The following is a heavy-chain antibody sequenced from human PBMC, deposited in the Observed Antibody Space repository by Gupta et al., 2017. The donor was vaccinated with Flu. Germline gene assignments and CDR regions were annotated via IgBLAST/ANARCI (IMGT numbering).Heavy chain of an antibody. CDR3: ARDWPKPKDAAIEWYFDL. CDR1: GGSISSGSYY. Sequence: QVQLQESGPGLVKPSQTLSLTCTVSGGSISSGSYYWRWIRQPAGKGLEWFGRIYTSGSTNYNPSLKRRVTISVDTSKNQFSLKLSSVTAADTAVYYCARDWPKPKDAAIEWYFDLWGRGTLVTVSS. J-gene: IGHJ2*01. V-gene: IGHV4-61*02. CDR2: IYTSGST. D-gene: IGHD2-21*01.